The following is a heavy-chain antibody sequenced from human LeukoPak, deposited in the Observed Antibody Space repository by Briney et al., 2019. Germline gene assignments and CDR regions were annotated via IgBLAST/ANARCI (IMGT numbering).Heavy chain of an antibody. J-gene: IGHJ4*02. CDR1: GGSISSYY. CDR2: IYYSGST. D-gene: IGHD3-16*01. Sequence: PSETLSLTCTVSGGSISSYYWSWIRQPPGKGLEWIGYIYYSGSTNYNPSLQSRVTISVDTSKNQFSLKLSSVTAADTAVYYCARTVERGYYFDYWGQGTLVTASS. CDR3: ARTVERGYYFDY. V-gene: IGHV4-59*08.